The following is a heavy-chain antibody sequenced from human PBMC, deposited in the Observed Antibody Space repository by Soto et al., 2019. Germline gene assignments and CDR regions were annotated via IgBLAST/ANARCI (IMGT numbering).Heavy chain of an antibody. CDR3: ARDLIAAAGTEEYYYYYYGMDV. V-gene: IGHV3-53*01. CDR1: GFTFRSNY. CDR2: IYSGGST. Sequence: GGSLRLSCAASGFTFRSNYMSWVRQAPGKGLEWVSVIYSGGSTYYADSVKGRFTISRDNSKNTLYLQMNSLRAEDTAVYYCARDLIAAAGTEEYYYYYYGMDVWGQGTTVTVSS. D-gene: IGHD6-13*01. J-gene: IGHJ6*02.